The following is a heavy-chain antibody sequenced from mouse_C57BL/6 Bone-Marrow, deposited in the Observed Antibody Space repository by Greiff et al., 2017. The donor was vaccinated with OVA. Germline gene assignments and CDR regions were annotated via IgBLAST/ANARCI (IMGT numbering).Heavy chain of an antibody. D-gene: IGHD4-1*01. J-gene: IGHJ2*01. Sequence: QVQLQHPGAELVKPGASVKLSCKASGYTFTSYWMHWVKQRPGQGLEWIGMIHPTSGRTNYNEKFNSKATLTVDKSSSTAYMHLSSLTSEDSAVDYCARTGTLDYWGQGTTLTVAS. CDR3: ARTGTLDY. CDR2: IHPTSGRT. V-gene: IGHV1-64*01. CDR1: GYTFTSYW.